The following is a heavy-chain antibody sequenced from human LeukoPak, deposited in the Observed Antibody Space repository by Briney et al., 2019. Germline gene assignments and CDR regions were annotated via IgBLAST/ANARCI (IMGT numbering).Heavy chain of an antibody. D-gene: IGHD5-18*01. V-gene: IGHV3-66*01. J-gene: IGHJ4*02. CDR1: GFTVSSNY. CDR3: ARGGEYSYGSKGY. Sequence: GGSLRLSCAASGFTVSSNYMSWVRQAPGKGLEWVSVIYSGGSTYYADSVKGRFTISRDYSKNTLYLQMNSLRAEDTAVYYCARGGEYSYGSKGYWGQGTLVTVSS. CDR2: IYSGGST.